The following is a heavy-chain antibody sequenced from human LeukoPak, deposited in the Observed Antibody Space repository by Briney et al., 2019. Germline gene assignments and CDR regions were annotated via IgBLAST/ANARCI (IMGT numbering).Heavy chain of an antibody. CDR3: ARDKLGTFDAFDI. CDR2: IYYSGST. CDR1: GVSISSHY. V-gene: IGHV4-59*11. J-gene: IGHJ3*02. Sequence: PSETLSLTCTVSGVSISSHYWSWIRQPPGKGLEWIGYIYYSGSTNYNPSLKSRVTISVDTSKNQFSLKLSSVSAADTAVYYCARDKLGTFDAFDIWGQGTMVTVSS. D-gene: IGHD1-1*01.